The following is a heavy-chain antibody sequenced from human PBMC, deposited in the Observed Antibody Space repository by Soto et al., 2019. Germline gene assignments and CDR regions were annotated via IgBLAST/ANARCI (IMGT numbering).Heavy chain of an antibody. Sequence: GESLKISCKGSGYSFTSYWIGWVRQMPGKGLEWMGIIYPGDSDTRYSSSFQGQVTISADKSISTAYLQWSSLKASDTAMYYCARGGMGSGYPPYYYYMDVWGKGTTVTVSS. CDR3: ARGGMGSGYPPYYYYMDV. V-gene: IGHV5-51*01. D-gene: IGHD3-3*01. J-gene: IGHJ6*03. CDR1: GYSFTSYW. CDR2: IYPGDSDT.